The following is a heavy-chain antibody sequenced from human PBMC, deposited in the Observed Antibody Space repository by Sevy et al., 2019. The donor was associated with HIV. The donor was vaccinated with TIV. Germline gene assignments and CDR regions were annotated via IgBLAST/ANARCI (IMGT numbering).Heavy chain of an antibody. CDR1: GGTFSSYA. D-gene: IGHD2-15*01. Sequence: ASVKVSCKASGGTFSSYAISWVRQAPGQGLEWMGGIIPIFGTANYAQKFQGRVTITADEYTSTAYMELSSLRSEDTAVYYCARDLELGYCSGGSCLARLGNHYYYYGMDVWGQGTTVTVSS. CDR3: ARDLELGYCSGGSCLARLGNHYYYYGMDV. V-gene: IGHV1-69*13. CDR2: IIPIFGTA. J-gene: IGHJ6*02.